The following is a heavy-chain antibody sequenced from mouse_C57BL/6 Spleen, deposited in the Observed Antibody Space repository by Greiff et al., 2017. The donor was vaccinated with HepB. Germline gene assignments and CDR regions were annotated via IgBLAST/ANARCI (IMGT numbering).Heavy chain of an antibody. Sequence: EVKVVESGGGLVKPGGSLKLSCAASGFTFSDYGMHWVRQAPEKGLEWVAYISSGSSTIYYADTVKGRFTISRDNAKNTLFLQMTSLRSEDTAMYYCARITTVVAHWYFDVWGTGTTVTVSS. CDR3: ARITTVVAHWYFDV. D-gene: IGHD1-1*01. J-gene: IGHJ1*03. CDR2: ISSGSSTI. CDR1: GFTFSDYG. V-gene: IGHV5-17*01.